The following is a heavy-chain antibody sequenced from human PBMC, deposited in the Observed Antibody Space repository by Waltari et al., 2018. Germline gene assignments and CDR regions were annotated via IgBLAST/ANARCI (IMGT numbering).Heavy chain of an antibody. J-gene: IGHJ4*02. CDR1: GFPFSPYS. D-gene: IGHD4-17*01. V-gene: IGHV3-21*01. CDR2: ISSSSLYM. CDR3: ARSSTTVTTFG. Sequence: EVQLVASGGGLVKAGGSLRPSCAAFGFPFSPYSMNWVRQAPGKGLDGVSSISSSSLYMSYADSVKGRVTISRDNAKNSLYLQMNSLRVEDTAVYYCARSSTTVTTFGWGQGTLVTVSS.